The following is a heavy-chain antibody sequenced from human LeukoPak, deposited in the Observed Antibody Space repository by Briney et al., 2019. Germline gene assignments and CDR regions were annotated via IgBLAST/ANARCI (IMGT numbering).Heavy chain of an antibody. CDR1: GFTVSSNY. J-gene: IGHJ4*02. CDR2: IYSYGTT. CDR3: ARESAPGYIDY. Sequence: GGSLRLSCAASGFTVSSNYMTWVRQAPGKGLEWVSVIYSYGTTYYADSVKGRFTISRDNWKNTVFLQMNSLRVEDTAVYYCARESAPGYIDYWGQGTLVTVSS. D-gene: IGHD6-13*01. V-gene: IGHV3-66*01.